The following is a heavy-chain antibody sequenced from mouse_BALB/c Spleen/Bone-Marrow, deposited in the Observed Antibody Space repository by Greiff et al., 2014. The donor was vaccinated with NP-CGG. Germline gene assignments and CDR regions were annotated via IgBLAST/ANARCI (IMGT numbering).Heavy chain of an antibody. Sequence: QVQLQQPGTEVVRPGASVKLSCKASGYSFTTYWMNWVKQRPGQGLEWIGMIHPSGSETRLNQKFKDKATLTVDKSSSTAYMQLNSPTSEDSAVYYCAREKVYYGISWFAYWGQGTLVTVSA. D-gene: IGHD2-1*01. CDR2: IHPSGSET. CDR3: AREKVYYGISWFAY. V-gene: IGHV1-61*01. J-gene: IGHJ3*01. CDR1: GYSFTTYW.